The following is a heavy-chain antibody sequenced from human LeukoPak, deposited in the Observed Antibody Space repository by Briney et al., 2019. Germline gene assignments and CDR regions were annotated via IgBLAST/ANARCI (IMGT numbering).Heavy chain of an antibody. CDR2: VSSGSSTI. D-gene: IGHD3-3*01. J-gene: IGHJ4*02. CDR3: ARDRGGAYDFWSGYYTGYFDY. Sequence: PGGSLRLSCAASGFTFSDYYMSWIRQAPGKGLEWVSYVSSGSSTIYYADSVKGRFTISRDNAKNSLYLQMNSLRAEDTAVYYCARDRGGAYDFWSGYYTGYFDYWGQGTLVPVSS. V-gene: IGHV3-11*04. CDR1: GFTFSDYY.